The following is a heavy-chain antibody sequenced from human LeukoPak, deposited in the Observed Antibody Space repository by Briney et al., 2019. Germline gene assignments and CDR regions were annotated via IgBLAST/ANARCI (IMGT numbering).Heavy chain of an antibody. Sequence: GGSLRLSCAASGFTFSNAWMSWVRQAPGKGLEWVGRIKNKTDGGTTDYAAPVKGRFTISRDDSKNTLYLQMNSLKTEDTAVYYCTTEKILWFEGPDYWGQGTLVTVSS. J-gene: IGHJ4*02. CDR2: IKNKTDGGTT. D-gene: IGHD3-10*01. V-gene: IGHV3-15*01. CDR3: TTEKILWFEGPDY. CDR1: GFTFSNAW.